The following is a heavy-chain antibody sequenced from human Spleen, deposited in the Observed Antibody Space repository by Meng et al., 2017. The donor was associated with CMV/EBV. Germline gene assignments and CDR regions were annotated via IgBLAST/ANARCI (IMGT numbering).Heavy chain of an antibody. V-gene: IGHV3-48*04. J-gene: IGHJ5*02. CDR2: INNNSRTI. CDR3: ARDLHVDGLDP. CDR1: GFTFSGYN. Sequence: GGSLRLSCAAFGFTFSGYNMNWVRQAPGKGLEWVSYINNNSRTIYYADSVKRRFTISRDNTRNSLYLQMNGLRAEDTAVYYCARDLHVDGLDPWGQGTLVTVSS.